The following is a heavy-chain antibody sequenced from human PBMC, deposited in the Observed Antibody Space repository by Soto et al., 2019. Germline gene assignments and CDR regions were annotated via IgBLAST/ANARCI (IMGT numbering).Heavy chain of an antibody. CDR1: GFTFRSFT. Sequence: EVQLVESGGGLVQPGGSLRLSCAASGFTFRSFTMNWVRQAPGKGLEWVSTISSNSAYIYYTDALRGRLTISRDNAKTALHLQMNRLRAEETAVYYCTRDASRDSSARGWFDPWGPGTLVTVSS. CDR3: TRDASRDSSARGWFDP. J-gene: IGHJ5*02. D-gene: IGHD6-13*01. V-gene: IGHV3-21*02. CDR2: ISSNSAYI.